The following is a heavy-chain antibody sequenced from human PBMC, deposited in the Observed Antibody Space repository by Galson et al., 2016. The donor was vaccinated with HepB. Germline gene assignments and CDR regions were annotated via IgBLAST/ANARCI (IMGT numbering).Heavy chain of an antibody. CDR2: IYPGNSNT. Sequence: QSGADVKKPGESLKISCKGAGYSFTNYWIAWVRQMPGKGLEWMGIIYPGNSNTRYSPSFQGQVTMSADKSISTTYLQWSSLKASDTAMYSCARAVYYTSGGLLYFDYWGQGALVIVSS. V-gene: IGHV5-51*01. CDR1: GYSFTNYW. CDR3: ARAVYYTSGGLLYFDY. J-gene: IGHJ4*02. D-gene: IGHD3-10*01.